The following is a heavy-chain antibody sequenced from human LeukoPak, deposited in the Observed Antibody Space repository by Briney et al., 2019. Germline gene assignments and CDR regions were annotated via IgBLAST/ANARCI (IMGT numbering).Heavy chain of an antibody. CDR3: ATARRVVRYNWFDP. V-gene: IGHV1-24*01. Sequence: GASVKVSCKVSGYTLTELSMHWVRQAPGKGLEWMGGFDPEDGETIYAQKFQGRVTMTEDTSTDTAYMELSSLRSEDTAVYYCATARRVVRYNWFDPWGQGTLVTVSS. D-gene: IGHD3-22*01. J-gene: IGHJ5*02. CDR2: FDPEDGET. CDR1: GYTLTELS.